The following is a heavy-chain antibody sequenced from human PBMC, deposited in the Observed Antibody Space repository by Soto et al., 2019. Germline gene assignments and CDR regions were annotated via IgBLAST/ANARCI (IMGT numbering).Heavy chain of an antibody. CDR1: GGTVDSSHW. CDR3: AREIVTAGGNNYFDP. CDR2: VYHTGDT. D-gene: IGHD2-21*02. J-gene: IGHJ5*02. Sequence: PSETLSLTCGVSGGTVDSSHWWSWVRQSPGRGLEWIGNVYHTGDTNFNPSLQSRVTFSVDKSNNQFSLRLTSVTAADTAVYFCAREIVTAGGNNYFDPWGPGTLVTVPS. V-gene: IGHV4-4*02.